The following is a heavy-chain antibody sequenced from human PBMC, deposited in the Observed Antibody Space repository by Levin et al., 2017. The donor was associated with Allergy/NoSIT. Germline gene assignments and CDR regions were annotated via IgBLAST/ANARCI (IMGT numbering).Heavy chain of an antibody. V-gene: IGHV3-48*01. CDR3: ARGLATTKLGY. CDR2: ISSSSSTI. D-gene: IGHD5-24*01. J-gene: IGHJ4*02. Sequence: GGSLRLSCAASGFTFSSYSMNWVRQAPGKGLEWVSYISSSSSTIYYADSVKGRFTISRDNAKNSLYLQMNSLRAEDTAVYYCARGLATTKLGYWGQGTLVTVSS. CDR1: GFTFSSYS.